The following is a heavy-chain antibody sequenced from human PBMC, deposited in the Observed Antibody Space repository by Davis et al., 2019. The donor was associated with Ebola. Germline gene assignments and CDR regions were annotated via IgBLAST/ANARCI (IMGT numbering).Heavy chain of an antibody. CDR3: AKSGGSSGWYYFDY. Sequence: GESLKISCAASGFTFSSYAMSWVRQAPGKGLEWVSAISGSGDSTYYADSVKGRFTISRDNSQNTLYLQMNSLRAEDTAVYYCAKSGGSSGWYYFDYWGQGTLVTVSS. D-gene: IGHD6-19*01. V-gene: IGHV3-23*01. J-gene: IGHJ4*02. CDR1: GFTFSSYA. CDR2: ISGSGDST.